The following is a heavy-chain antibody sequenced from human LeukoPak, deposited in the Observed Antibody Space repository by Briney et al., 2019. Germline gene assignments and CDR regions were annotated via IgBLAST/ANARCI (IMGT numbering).Heavy chain of an antibody. J-gene: IGHJ4*02. Sequence: GRSLRLSCAASGFTFSSYGMHWVRQAPGKGLEWVAVIWYDGSNKYYADSVKGRFTISRDNSKNTLYLQMNSLRAEDTAVYYCARVSGGLYYDILTGYYPLDYWGQGTLVTVSS. V-gene: IGHV3-33*01. CDR3: ARVSGGLYYDILTGYYPLDY. CDR2: IWYDGSNK. CDR1: GFTFSSYG. D-gene: IGHD3-9*01.